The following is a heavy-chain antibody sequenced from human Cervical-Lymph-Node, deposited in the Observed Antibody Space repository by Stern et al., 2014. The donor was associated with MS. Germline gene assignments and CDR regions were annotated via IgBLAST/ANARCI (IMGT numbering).Heavy chain of an antibody. D-gene: IGHD6-13*01. CDR3: ALSSETSDRWYSLGYDL. V-gene: IGHV1-69*01. Sequence: VQLVQSGAEVTKPWSSVKVSCKASGGTFSKFPSSWVRQAPGQGLVWMGGIFPVFGTPTYAQEFRGRVTITADVSTSTVYMELSSLRSDDTAVYYCALSSETSDRWYSLGYDLWGQGTLVTVSS. CDR2: IFPVFGTP. J-gene: IGHJ5*02. CDR1: GGTFSKFP.